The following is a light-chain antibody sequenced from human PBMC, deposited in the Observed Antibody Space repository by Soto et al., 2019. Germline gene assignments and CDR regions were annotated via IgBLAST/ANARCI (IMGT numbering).Light chain of an antibody. CDR1: QSVSSSY. CDR3: QQYGRSTIT. CDR2: DAS. Sequence: EIVLTQSPATLSLSPAERATLSCGASQSVSSSYLAWYQHKPGLAPRLLIYDASSRATGIPARFTGSGSGTDFTVTISRLEPEEFAVYYCQQYGRSTITFGQGARLEIK. V-gene: IGKV3D-20*01. J-gene: IGKJ5*01.